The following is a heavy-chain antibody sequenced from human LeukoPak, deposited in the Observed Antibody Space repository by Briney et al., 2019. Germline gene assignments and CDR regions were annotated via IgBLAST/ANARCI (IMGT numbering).Heavy chain of an antibody. CDR3: AKGPRDPTEYCSRGTCSPTYDV. CDR2: ISSSGRRI. V-gene: IGHV3-48*03. CDR1: GFTFSDYE. D-gene: IGHD2-15*01. J-gene: IGHJ4*02. Sequence: GGSLRLSCAASGFTFSDYEMNRVRQARGKWLEWVSYISSSGRRIYYADSVKGRFTISRDNAQNSLYLQMNSLRADDTAIYYCAKGPRDPTEYCSRGTCSPTYDVWGQGTLVTVSS.